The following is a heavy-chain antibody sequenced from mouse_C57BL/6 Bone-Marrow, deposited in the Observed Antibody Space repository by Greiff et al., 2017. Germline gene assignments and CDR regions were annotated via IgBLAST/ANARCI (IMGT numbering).Heavy chain of an antibody. Sequence: EVQLVESGGGLVQPKGSLKLSCAASGFSFNTYAMNWVRQAPGKGLEWVARIRSKSNNYATYYADSVKDRFTISRDDSESMLYLQMNNLKTEDTAMYYCVRAEYYGSSSMDYWGQGASVTVSS. J-gene: IGHJ4*01. CDR2: IRSKSNNYAT. V-gene: IGHV10-1*01. CDR3: VRAEYYGSSSMDY. D-gene: IGHD1-1*01. CDR1: GFSFNTYA.